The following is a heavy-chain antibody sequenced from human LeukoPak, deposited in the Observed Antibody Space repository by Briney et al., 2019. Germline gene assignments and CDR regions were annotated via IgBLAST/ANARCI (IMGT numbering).Heavy chain of an antibody. D-gene: IGHD2-2*01. J-gene: IGHJ1*01. V-gene: IGHV3-30-3*01. CDR2: ISYDGSNK. CDR1: GFTFSSYA. Sequence: GGSLRLSCAASGFTFSSYAMHWVRQAPGKGLEWVAVISYDGSNKYYADSVKGRFTISRDNSKNTLYLQMNSLRAEDTAVYYCARALCSSTSCPTTAEYFQHWGQGTLVTVSS. CDR3: ARALCSSTSCPTTAEYFQH.